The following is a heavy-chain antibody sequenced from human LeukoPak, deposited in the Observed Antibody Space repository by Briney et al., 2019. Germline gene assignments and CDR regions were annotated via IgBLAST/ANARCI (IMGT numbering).Heavy chain of an antibody. CDR3: AKRGYSGYFLDY. D-gene: IGHD5-12*01. V-gene: IGHV3-23*01. CDR2: ISASGGST. J-gene: IGHJ4*02. CDR1: RFTFISYA. Sequence: GGGLTLSSPAPRFTFISYAMSWVRQAPGKGLKWVSAISASGGSTYYADSVKGRFTISRDNSNDTLYLQMNSLRAEDTAVYYCAKRGYSGYFLDYWGQGTLVTVSS.